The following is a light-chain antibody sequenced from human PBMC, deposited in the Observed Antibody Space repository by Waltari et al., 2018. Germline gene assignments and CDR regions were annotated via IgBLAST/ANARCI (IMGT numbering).Light chain of an antibody. CDR1: NSDIDPFNY. CDR2: DVR. Sequence: QSALTQPRSVSGSPGQSVTITCTKTNSDIDPFNYVSWYQQHPGKAPNLVLYDVRVRPSGVPDRFSGSRSGNTASLIISGLQPEDEADYYCSSFPGGSLVFGGGTELTVL. J-gene: IGLJ2*01. V-gene: IGLV2-11*01. CDR3: SSFPGGSLV.